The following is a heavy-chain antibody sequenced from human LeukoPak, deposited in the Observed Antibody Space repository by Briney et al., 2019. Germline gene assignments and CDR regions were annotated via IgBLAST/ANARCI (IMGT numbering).Heavy chain of an antibody. Sequence: SETLSLTCTVSGGSISSYYWSWIRQPPGKGLEWIGYIYYSGSNNYNPSLKSRVTISVDTSKNQFSLKLSSVTAADTAVYYCARHARGVIDYWGQGTLVTVSS. J-gene: IGHJ4*02. CDR1: GGSISSYY. CDR2: IYYSGSN. CDR3: ARHARGVIDY. D-gene: IGHD3-10*01. V-gene: IGHV4-59*08.